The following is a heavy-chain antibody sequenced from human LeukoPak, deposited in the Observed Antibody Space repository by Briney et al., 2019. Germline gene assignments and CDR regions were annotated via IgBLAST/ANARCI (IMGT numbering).Heavy chain of an antibody. D-gene: IGHD2-2*01. CDR2: ISSSGSTM. V-gene: IGHV3-48*03. J-gene: IGHJ6*02. CDR1: GFTFSSYE. Sequence: GGSLRLSCAASGFTFSSYEMNWVRQAPGKGLEWVSYISSSGSTMYYADSVKGRFTISRDNAKNSLYLQMNSLRAEDTAVYYCARARCSSTSCYRGYYGMDVWGQGTTVTVSS. CDR3: ARARCSSTSCYRGYYGMDV.